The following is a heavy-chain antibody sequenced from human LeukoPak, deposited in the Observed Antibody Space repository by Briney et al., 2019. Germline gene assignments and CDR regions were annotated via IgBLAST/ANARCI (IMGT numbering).Heavy chain of an antibody. CDR3: ARDNGREWLQRGGFYYGMDV. CDR2: ISSSSSTI. CDR1: GFTFSSYS. D-gene: IGHD5-12*01. J-gene: IGHJ6*02. Sequence: GGSLRLSCAASGFTFSSYSMNWVRQAPGKGLEWVSYISSSSSTIYYADSVKGRFTISRDNAKNSLYLQMNSLRDEDTAVYNCARDNGREWLQRGGFYYGMDVWGQGTTVTVSS. V-gene: IGHV3-48*02.